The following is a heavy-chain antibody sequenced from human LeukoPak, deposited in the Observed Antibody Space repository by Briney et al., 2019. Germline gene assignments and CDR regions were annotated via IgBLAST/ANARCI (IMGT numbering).Heavy chain of an antibody. V-gene: IGHV4-61*05. J-gene: IGHJ3*02. CDR1: GGSISSSSYY. Sequence: SETLSLTCTVSGGSISSSSYYWGWLRQPPGMGLEWIGYIYYTGSTNYNPSLKSRTTISVDTSKNQFSLRLSSVTAADTAVYYCARYERNYDFWSGYYTLPFDIWGQGTMVTVSS. CDR3: ARYERNYDFWSGYYTLPFDI. D-gene: IGHD3-3*01. CDR2: IYYTGST.